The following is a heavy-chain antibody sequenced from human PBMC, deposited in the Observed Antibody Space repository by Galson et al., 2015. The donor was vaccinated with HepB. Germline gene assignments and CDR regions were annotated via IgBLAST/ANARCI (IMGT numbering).Heavy chain of an antibody. CDR2: IKSKTDGGTT. Sequence: SLRLSCAASGFTFSNAWMSWVRQAPGKGLEWVGRIKSKTDGGTTDYAAPVKGRFTISRDDSKNTLYLQMNSLKTEDTAVYYCATASVDDILTGYYTWGQGTLVTVSS. CDR3: ATASVDDILTGYYT. D-gene: IGHD3-9*01. J-gene: IGHJ5*02. CDR1: GFTFSNAW. V-gene: IGHV3-15*01.